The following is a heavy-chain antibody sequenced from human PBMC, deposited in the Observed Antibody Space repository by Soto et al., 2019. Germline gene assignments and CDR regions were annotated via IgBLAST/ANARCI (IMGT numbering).Heavy chain of an antibody. CDR3: AHRSIPYYDFGSGYTYNWFDP. Sequence: QITLKESGPTLVKPTQTLTLTCTFSGFSLSTSGVGVGWILQPPGKALEWLALIYWDDDKRYSPSLKIRLTITKDTSKKQVVLTMTTRDPVDTATYYCAHRSIPYYDFGSGYTYNWFDPWGQGTLVTVSS. D-gene: IGHD3-3*01. CDR2: IYWDDDK. V-gene: IGHV2-5*02. CDR1: GFSLSTSGVG. J-gene: IGHJ5*02.